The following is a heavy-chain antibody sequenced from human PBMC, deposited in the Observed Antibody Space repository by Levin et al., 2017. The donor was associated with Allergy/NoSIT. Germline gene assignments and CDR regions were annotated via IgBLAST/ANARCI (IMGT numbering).Heavy chain of an antibody. J-gene: IGHJ6*02. D-gene: IGHD3-22*01. CDR2: IIPILDIT. CDR3: ARETDSSGYYYHGLDV. Sequence: PGESLKISCKISGGTFTSYGINWVRQAPGQGLEWMGRIIPILDITNYAQKFQGRVTITADKSTSTVYMELSSLTREDTAVYYCARETDSSGYYYHGLDVWGQGTTVTVSS. CDR1: GGTFTSYG. V-gene: IGHV1-69*04.